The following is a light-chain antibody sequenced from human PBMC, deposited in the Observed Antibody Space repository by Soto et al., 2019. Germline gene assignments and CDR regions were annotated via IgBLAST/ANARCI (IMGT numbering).Light chain of an antibody. CDR1: ESVSSNY. J-gene: IGKJ4*01. CDR3: QQYGSSPPLT. Sequence: EIVLTQSPGTLSLSPGERATLSCRASESVSSNYLAWYQQKPGQAPRLLIYGASSRAAGIPDSISGSGSGTDFTLTISRLEPEDFAVYYCQQYGSSPPLTFGGGTKVEIK. CDR2: GAS. V-gene: IGKV3-20*01.